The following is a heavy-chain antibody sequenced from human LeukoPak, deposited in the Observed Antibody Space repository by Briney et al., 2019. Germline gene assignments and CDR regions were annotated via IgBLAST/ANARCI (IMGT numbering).Heavy chain of an antibody. CDR1: GGSVSSGGYY. V-gene: IGHV4-31*03. D-gene: IGHD3-10*01. CDR2: IYYSGST. Sequence: SETLSLTCTVSGGSVSSGGYYWSWIRQHPGKGLEWIGYIYYSGSTYYNPSLKSRVTISVDTSKNQFSLKLSSVTAADTAVYYCAKGKSITMVRDDAFDIWGQGTMVTVSS. CDR3: AKGKSITMVRDDAFDI. J-gene: IGHJ3*02.